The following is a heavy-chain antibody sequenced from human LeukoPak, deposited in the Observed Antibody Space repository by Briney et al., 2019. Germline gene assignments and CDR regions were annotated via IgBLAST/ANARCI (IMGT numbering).Heavy chain of an antibody. CDR2: INPSGGST. Sequence: ASVKVSCKASGYTFTSYYMHWVRQAPGQGLEWMGIINPSGGSTSYAQKFQGRVTMTRDTSTSTVYMELSSLRSEDTAVYYCARALPLLWFGEHYYYYMDVWGKGTTVTISS. D-gene: IGHD3-10*01. J-gene: IGHJ6*03. CDR1: GYTFTSYY. CDR3: ARALPLLWFGEHYYYYMDV. V-gene: IGHV1-46*01.